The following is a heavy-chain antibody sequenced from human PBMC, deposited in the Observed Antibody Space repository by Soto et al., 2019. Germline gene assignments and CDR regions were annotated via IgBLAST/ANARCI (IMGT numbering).Heavy chain of an antibody. Sequence: GGSLILSCVASGFSFSNFVMRWVRQTPGKGLEWVSTITETGGDTYYTDSVKGRFTISRDNSKNTLYLQMTSLRAEDTALYYCTKASSDRRHMEVWGQGTTVTVSS. CDR3: TKASSDRRHMEV. J-gene: IGHJ6*02. CDR2: ITETGGDT. V-gene: IGHV3-23*01. CDR1: GFSFSNFV.